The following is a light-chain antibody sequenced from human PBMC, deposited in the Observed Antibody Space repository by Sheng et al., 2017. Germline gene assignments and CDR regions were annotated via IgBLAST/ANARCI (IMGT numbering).Light chain of an antibody. J-gene: IGKJ1*01. CDR1: QNVNDF. V-gene: IGKV1-5*03. Sequence: DIQMTQSPSILSASIGDRVTITCRASQNVNDFVAWYRLKSGRAPELLIYKSSILQTGLSSRFSGGGSGTDFTLTIDGLQADDFATYYCHQYKSQFPTFGHGTTV. CDR3: HQYKSQFPT. CDR2: KSS.